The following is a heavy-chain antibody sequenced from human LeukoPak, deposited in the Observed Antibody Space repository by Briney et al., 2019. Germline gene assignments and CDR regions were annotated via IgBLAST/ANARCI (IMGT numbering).Heavy chain of an antibody. CDR3: ARVGPQWEPKPGAFDI. V-gene: IGHV4-31*03. J-gene: IGHJ3*02. Sequence: PSETLSLTCTVSGGSIGSGDYYWSWIRQHPGKGLEWIGYIYYSGSTYYNPSLKSRVTISVDTSKNQFSLKLSSVTAADTAVYYCARVGPQWEPKPGAFDIWGQGTMVTVSS. D-gene: IGHD1-26*01. CDR2: IYYSGST. CDR1: GGSIGSGDYY.